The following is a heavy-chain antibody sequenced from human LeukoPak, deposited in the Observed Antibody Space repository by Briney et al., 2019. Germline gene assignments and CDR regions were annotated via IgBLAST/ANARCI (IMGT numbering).Heavy chain of an antibody. D-gene: IGHD6-13*01. CDR3: ARTAAGSSYYFDY. Sequence: GGSLRLSCAASGFTFSSYGMHWVRQAPGKGLEWVAVIWYDGSNKYYADSVKGRFTISRDNSKNTLYLQMNSLRAEDTVVYYCARTAAGSSYYFDYWGQGTLVTVSS. CDR1: GFTFSSYG. J-gene: IGHJ4*02. CDR2: IWYDGSNK. V-gene: IGHV3-33*01.